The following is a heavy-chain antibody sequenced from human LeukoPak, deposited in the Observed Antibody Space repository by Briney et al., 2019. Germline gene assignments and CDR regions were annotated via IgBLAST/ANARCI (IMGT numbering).Heavy chain of an antibody. J-gene: IGHJ4*02. CDR1: GYTFTSYG. D-gene: IGHD2-8*01. CDR3: ARTDVDCTNGVCYPYYFDY. Sequence: GASVKVSCKASGYTFTSYGISWVRQAPGQGLEWMGWITPYNDNTNYAPKFQGRVTMTTDTSTSTAYMELRSLRSDDTAVYYCARTDVDCTNGVCYPYYFDYWGQGTLVTVSS. CDR2: ITPYNDNT. V-gene: IGHV1-18*01.